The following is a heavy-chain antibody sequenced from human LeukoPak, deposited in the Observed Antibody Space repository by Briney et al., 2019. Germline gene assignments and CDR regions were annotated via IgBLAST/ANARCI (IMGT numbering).Heavy chain of an antibody. CDR1: GNYW. J-gene: IGHJ4*02. Sequence: GGFLRLSCAASGNYWMHWVRQAPGKGLVWVSHVNSDGSWTSHADSVKGRFTISKDNAKNTVYLQMNNLRTEDTAVYYCVSFYETNWGRGTLVTVSS. V-gene: IGHV3-74*01. D-gene: IGHD2-2*01. CDR2: VNSDGSWT. CDR3: VSFYETN.